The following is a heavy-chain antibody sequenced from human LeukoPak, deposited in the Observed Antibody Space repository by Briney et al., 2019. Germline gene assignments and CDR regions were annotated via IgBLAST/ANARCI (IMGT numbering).Heavy chain of an antibody. J-gene: IGHJ6*03. CDR2: IYTSGST. CDR3: ARDLVVVRGESYMDV. CDR1: GGSISSYY. V-gene: IGHV4-4*07. D-gene: IGHD3-10*01. Sequence: SETLSLTCTVSGGSISSYYWSWIRQPAGKGLEWIGRIYTSGSTNYNPSLKSRVTISVDKSKNQFSLKLSSVTAADTAVYYCARDLVVVRGESYMDVWGKGHTLIVSS.